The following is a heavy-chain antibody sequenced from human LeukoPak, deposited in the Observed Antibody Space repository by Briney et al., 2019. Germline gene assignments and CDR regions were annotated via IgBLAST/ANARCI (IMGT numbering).Heavy chain of an antibody. CDR3: ARGGEETGRYYYHMDV. CDR2: INSDGSST. D-gene: IGHD1-14*01. J-gene: IGHJ6*03. Sequence: GGSLRLSCAASGFTFSNNWMHWVRQAPGKGLVWVSRINSDGSSTSYADSVKGRFTISRDNAKNSLYLQMNSLRAEDTGVYYCARGGEETGRYYYHMDVWGKGTTVTVSS. CDR1: GFTFSNNW. V-gene: IGHV3-74*01.